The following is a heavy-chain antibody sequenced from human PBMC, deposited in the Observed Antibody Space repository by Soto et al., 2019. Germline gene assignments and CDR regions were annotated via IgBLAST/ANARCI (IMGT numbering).Heavy chain of an antibody. J-gene: IGHJ3*02. CDR2: ISYDGSNK. CDR3: ARALIRAFDI. CDR1: GFTFSSYA. Sequence: QVQLVESGGGVVQPGRSLRLSCAASGFTFSSYAMHWVRQAPGKGLEWVAVISYDGSNKYYADSVKGRFTISRDNSKNTLYLQMNSLRAEDTAVYYCARALIRAFDIWGQGTMVTVSS. V-gene: IGHV3-30-3*01.